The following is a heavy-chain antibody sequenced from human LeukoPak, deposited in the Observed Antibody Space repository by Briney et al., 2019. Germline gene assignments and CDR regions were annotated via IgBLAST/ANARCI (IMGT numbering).Heavy chain of an antibody. D-gene: IGHD6-19*01. J-gene: IGHJ4*02. Sequence: GGSLRLSCAASGFTFSDYYMSWIRQAPGKGLEWVSYISSSGSTIYYADSVKGRFTISRDNAKNSLYLQMNSLRAEDTALYYCARDSTKGIAVAGTDYFDYWGQGTLVTVSS. CDR2: ISSSGSTI. CDR1: GFTFSDYY. CDR3: ARDSTKGIAVAGTDYFDY. V-gene: IGHV3-11*01.